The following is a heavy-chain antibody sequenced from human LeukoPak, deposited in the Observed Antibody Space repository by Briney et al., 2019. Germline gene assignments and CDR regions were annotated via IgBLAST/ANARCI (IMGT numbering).Heavy chain of an antibody. CDR2: IYPDDSDT. V-gene: IGHV5-51*01. J-gene: IGHJ6*03. D-gene: IGHD2-8*01. Sequence: GXXLKISCEGSGSIFASSWIGWGRQLPGKGLEWMGIIYPDDSDTRYSPSLEGQITISVDKSISTAHLQWSSLKASDTAVYYCARHGHCTNGVCYSNYYYHMDVWGKGTTVTVSS. CDR3: ARHGHCTNGVCYSNYYYHMDV. CDR1: GSIFASSW.